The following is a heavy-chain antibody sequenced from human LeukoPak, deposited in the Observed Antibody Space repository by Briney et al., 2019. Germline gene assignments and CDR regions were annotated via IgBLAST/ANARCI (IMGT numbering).Heavy chain of an antibody. J-gene: IGHJ3*02. CDR2: INPNSGGT. CDR1: GYTFTGYY. V-gene: IGHV1-2*02. D-gene: IGHD3-22*01. CDR3: ARGWFLDDSSGWSFDI. Sequence: GASVKVSCKASGYTFTGYYMHWVRQAPGQGLEWMGWINPNSGGTNYAQKFQGRVTMTRDTSISTAYMELSRLRSDDTAVYYCARGWFLDDSSGWSFDIWGQGTMVTVSS.